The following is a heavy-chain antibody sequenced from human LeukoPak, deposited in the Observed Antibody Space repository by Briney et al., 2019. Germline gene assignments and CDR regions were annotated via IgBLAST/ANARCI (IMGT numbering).Heavy chain of an antibody. D-gene: IGHD3-10*01. CDR2: INWNGGST. CDR1: GFTFDDYG. CDR3: ARDTRGPYGYYYYYMDV. J-gene: IGHJ6*03. Sequence: PGGSLRLSCAASGFTFDDYGMSWVRQAPGKGLEWVSGINWNGGSTGYADSVKGRFTISRDNAKNSLYLQMNSLRAEDTALYYCARDTRGPYGYYYYYMDVWGKGTTVTVSS. V-gene: IGHV3-20*04.